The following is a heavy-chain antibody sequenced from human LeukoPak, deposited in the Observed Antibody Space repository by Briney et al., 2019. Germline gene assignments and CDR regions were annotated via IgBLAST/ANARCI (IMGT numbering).Heavy chain of an antibody. D-gene: IGHD3-9*01. Sequence: GASVKVSCKAFGGTFSSYAISWVRQAPGQGLEWMGRIIPILGIANYAQKFQGRVTITADKSTSTAYMELSSLRSEDTAVYYCARDLYDILTGYAPARFDYWGQGTLVTVSS. V-gene: IGHV1-69*04. J-gene: IGHJ4*02. CDR1: GGTFSSYA. CDR3: ARDLYDILTGYAPARFDY. CDR2: IIPILGIA.